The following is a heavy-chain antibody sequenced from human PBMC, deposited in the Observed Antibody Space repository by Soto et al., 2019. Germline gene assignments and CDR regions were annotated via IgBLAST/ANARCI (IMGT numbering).Heavy chain of an antibody. D-gene: IGHD3-10*01. CDR3: ARHVNSHDSGTYYLYYFDY. V-gene: IGHV4-31*03. Sequence: SETLSLTCTVSGGSISRGGYYWRWIRQHPGKGLEWIGYIYYSGSTYYNPSLKSRVTISVDTSKNQFSLSLRPVTAADTAVYYCARHVNSHDSGTYYLYYFDYWGQGTLVTVS. J-gene: IGHJ4*02. CDR2: IYYSGST. CDR1: GGSISRGGYY.